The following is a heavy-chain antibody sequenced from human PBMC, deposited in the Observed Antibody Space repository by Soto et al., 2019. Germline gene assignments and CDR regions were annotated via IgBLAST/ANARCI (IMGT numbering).Heavy chain of an antibody. Sequence: QVQLVESGGGVVQPGRSLRLSCAASAVIFTGYGMHWVRQAPGKGLEWVAVIRYDGSNTYYADSVKGRFTISRDNPKNMLYLQMNSLRADDTAIYYCARDGVGTTTYFGYFDYWGLGTLVTVSS. CDR3: ARDGVGTTTYFGYFDY. V-gene: IGHV3-33*01. D-gene: IGHD1-26*01. CDR2: IRYDGSNT. CDR1: AVIFTGYG. J-gene: IGHJ4*02.